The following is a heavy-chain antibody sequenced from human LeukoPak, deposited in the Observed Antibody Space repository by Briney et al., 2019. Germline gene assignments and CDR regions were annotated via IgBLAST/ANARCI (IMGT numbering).Heavy chain of an antibody. J-gene: IGHJ3*01. Sequence: GESLKISFKGSGXSFTSYCISWVRQMPGKGLEWMGRIDPSDSYTNYSPSFQGHVTISADKSISTAYLQWSSLKASDTAMYYCARPPYDSSGYQSWGQGTMVTVSS. CDR2: IDPSDSYT. V-gene: IGHV5-10-1*01. CDR1: GXSFTSYC. CDR3: ARPPYDSSGYQS. D-gene: IGHD3-22*01.